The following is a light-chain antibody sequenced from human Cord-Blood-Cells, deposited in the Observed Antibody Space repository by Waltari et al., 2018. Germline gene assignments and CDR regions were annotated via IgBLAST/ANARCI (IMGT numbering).Light chain of an antibody. J-gene: IGLJ2*01. V-gene: IGLV3-1*01. CDR2: QDS. CDR1: KLGDKY. Sequence: SYELTQPPSVSVSPGQTASITCSGDKLGDKYACWYQQKQGQSPVLVIYQDSKRPAGIPERFSGSNAGNTATLTISGTQASDEADYCCQAWDSSTVVFGGGTKLTVL. CDR3: QAWDSSTVV.